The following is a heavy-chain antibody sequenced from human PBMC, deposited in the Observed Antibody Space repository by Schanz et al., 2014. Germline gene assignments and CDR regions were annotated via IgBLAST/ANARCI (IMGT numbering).Heavy chain of an antibody. CDR3: EPDGNLDV. D-gene: IGHD1-1*01. Sequence: PGSSVTVSCKSSVYTFTSYDINCVLQSPVQGLDWMGWINPGSGDANYAQKFQGWVTMTRETSIRTAYMELFRLIFDETAVYYCEPDGNLDVRLNGTTMAV. V-gene: IGHV1-2*04. CDR2: INPGSGDA. CDR1: VYTFTSYD. J-gene: IGHJ6*03.